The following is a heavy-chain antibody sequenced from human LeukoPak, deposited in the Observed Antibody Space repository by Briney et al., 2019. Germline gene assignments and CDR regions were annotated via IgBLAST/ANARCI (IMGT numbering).Heavy chain of an antibody. J-gene: IGHJ3*01. CDR2: ISWNSGSI. CDR3: AKDVGWDLRGGAFDL. CDR1: GLTFDDYA. D-gene: IGHD1-26*01. V-gene: IGHV3-9*03. Sequence: GGSLRLSCVASGLTFDDYAMHWVRQAPGKGLEWVSGISWNSGSIVYADSVKGRFTISRDNAKNSLYLQMNSLRAEDMALYYCAKDVGWDLRGGAFDLWGQGTMVTVSS.